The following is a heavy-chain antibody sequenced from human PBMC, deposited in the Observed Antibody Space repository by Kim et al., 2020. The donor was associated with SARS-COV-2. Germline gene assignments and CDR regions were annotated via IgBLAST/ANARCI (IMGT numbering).Heavy chain of an antibody. D-gene: IGHD7-27*01. V-gene: IGHV4-59*01. CDR2: IYHGTGT. CDR1: GGPISNYY. J-gene: IGHJ6*02. CDR3: ARDTGAGKDHYHGLDV. Sequence: SETLSLTCTVSGGPISNYYWGWIRQPPGKGLEWIGFIYHGTGTNYNPSLKSRATISSDTSKNKFSLNLTSVTAADTAAYYCARDTGAGKDHYHGLDVWGQGTTVSVSS.